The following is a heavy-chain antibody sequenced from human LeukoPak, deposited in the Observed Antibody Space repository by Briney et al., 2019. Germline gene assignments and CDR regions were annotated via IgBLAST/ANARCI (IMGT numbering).Heavy chain of an antibody. CDR3: ARDVSSTLSLDY. CDR1: GGSLSSGDYD. J-gene: IGHJ4*02. CDR2: IYYSGNT. V-gene: IGHV4-30-4*08. Sequence: PSQTLSLTCTVSGGSLSSGDYDWSWIRQPPGKGLEWIGYIYYSGNTYYNPSLKSRVTMSVDTSKNQFSLKLNSVTAADTAVYYCARDVSSTLSLDYWGQGTLVTVSS. D-gene: IGHD2/OR15-2a*01.